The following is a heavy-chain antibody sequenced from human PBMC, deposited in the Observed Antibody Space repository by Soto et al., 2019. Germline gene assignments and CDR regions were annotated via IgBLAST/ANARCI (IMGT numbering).Heavy chain of an antibody. Sequence: QVQLQESGPGLVKPSGTLSLTCAVSGGSISSSNWWSWVRQPPGKGLEWIGEIYHSGSTNYNPSLKRRVTMSVDKSRSQCSLKVSSVTAADTAVYDCARRWGEGRVDYWGQGTLVTVSS. J-gene: IGHJ4*02. CDR2: IYHSGST. D-gene: IGHD3-10*01. CDR1: GGSISSSNW. V-gene: IGHV4-4*02. CDR3: ARRWGEGRVDY.